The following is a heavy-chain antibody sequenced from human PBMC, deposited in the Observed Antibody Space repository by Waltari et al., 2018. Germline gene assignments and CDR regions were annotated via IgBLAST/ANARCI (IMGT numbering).Heavy chain of an antibody. CDR1: GYTLTDSA. CDR2: INTVNSNT. CDR3: ARDFFNYGLVYFDY. V-gene: IGHV1-3*04. D-gene: IGHD3-10*01. J-gene: IGHJ4*02. Sequence: QVQLVQSGTEVRKPGASVRISCKTSGYTLTDSAIHWGRPAPGQSLEWMGWINTVNSNTKYSQKLQGRVTITRDTSASTVYMELSSLRPEDTAVYYCARDFFNYGLVYFDYWGQGTLVIVSS.